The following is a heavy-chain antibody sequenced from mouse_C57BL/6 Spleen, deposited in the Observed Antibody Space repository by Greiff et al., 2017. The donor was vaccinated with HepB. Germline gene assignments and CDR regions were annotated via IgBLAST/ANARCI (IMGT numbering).Heavy chain of an antibody. CDR1: GYAFSSYW. J-gene: IGHJ2*01. V-gene: IGHV1-80*01. Sequence: VHLVESGAELVKPGASVKISCKASGYAFSSYWMNWVKQRPGKGLEWIGQIYPGDGDTNYNGKFKGKATMTADKSSSTAYMQLSSLTSEDSAVYFCARSKANWDGGYYFDYWGQGTTLTVSS. D-gene: IGHD4-1*01. CDR3: ARSKANWDGGYYFDY. CDR2: IYPGDGDT.